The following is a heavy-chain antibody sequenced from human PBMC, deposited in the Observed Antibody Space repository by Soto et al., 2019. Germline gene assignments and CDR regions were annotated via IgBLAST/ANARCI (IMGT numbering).Heavy chain of an antibody. CDR3: ARGGEQWLKYFDS. J-gene: IGHJ4*02. Sequence: GGSLRLSCAASGFIVSSNYMSWIRQAPGKGLEWVSVIYSGRTTHYADSADSVKGRFTISRDNSKNTVHLQMNSLRAEDTAVYYCARGGEQWLKYFDSWGQGTLVTASS. V-gene: IGHV3-53*01. CDR1: GFIVSSNY. D-gene: IGHD6-19*01. CDR2: IYSGRTTHYA.